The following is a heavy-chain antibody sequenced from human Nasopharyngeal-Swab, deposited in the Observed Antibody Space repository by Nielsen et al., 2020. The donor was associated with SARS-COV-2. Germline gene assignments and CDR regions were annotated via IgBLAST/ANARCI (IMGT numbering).Heavy chain of an antibody. D-gene: IGHD1-26*01. CDR2: FSYTGIT. J-gene: IGHJ4*02. Sequence: SETQSLTCTVSGGSISSGSIRSYSWSWIRQPPGKGLEWIGYFSYTGITNYNPSLKSRVTISVDMSKNQFSLKLSSVAAADTAVYYCAREVVGGLVDSWGQGTLVTVSS. CDR1: GGSISSGSIRSYS. CDR3: AREVVGGLVDS. V-gene: IGHV4-61*01.